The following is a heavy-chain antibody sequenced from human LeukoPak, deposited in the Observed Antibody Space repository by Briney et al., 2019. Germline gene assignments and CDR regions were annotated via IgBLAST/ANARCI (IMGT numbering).Heavy chain of an antibody. CDR3: ARDLGPYYDILTGLDY. J-gene: IGHJ4*02. CDR1: GYTFTSYY. V-gene: IGHV1-46*01. D-gene: IGHD3-9*01. CDR2: INPSGGST. Sequence: ASVKVSCKASGYTFTSYYMHWVRQAPGQGLEWMGIINPSGGSTSYAQKFQGRVTMTRGTSTSTVYMELSSLRSEDTAVYYCARDLGPYYDILTGLDYWGQGTLVTVSS.